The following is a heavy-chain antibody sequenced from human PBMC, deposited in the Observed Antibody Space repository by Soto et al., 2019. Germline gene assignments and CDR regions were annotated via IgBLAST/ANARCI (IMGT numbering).Heavy chain of an antibody. Sequence: KPSETLSLTCAVSGGSISSSNWWSWVRQPPGKGLEWIGEIYHSGSTNYNPSLKSRVTITVDKSKNQFSLKLSSVTAADTAVYYCAVRPEWEVRAARPPFDYWGQGTLVTVSS. CDR3: AVRPEWEVRAARPPFDY. V-gene: IGHV4-4*02. CDR1: GGSISSSNW. D-gene: IGHD6-6*01. CDR2: IYHSGST. J-gene: IGHJ4*02.